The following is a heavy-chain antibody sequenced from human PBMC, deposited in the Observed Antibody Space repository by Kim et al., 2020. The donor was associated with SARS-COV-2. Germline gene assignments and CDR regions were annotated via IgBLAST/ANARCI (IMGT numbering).Heavy chain of an antibody. J-gene: IGHJ5*02. CDR1: GGSISSSSYY. CDR3: ARHGWYSIAAAGIWFDP. D-gene: IGHD6-13*01. V-gene: IGHV4-39*01. CDR2: IYYSGST. Sequence: SETLSLTCTVSGGSISSSSYYWGWIRQPPGKGLEWIGSIYYSGSTYYNPSLKSRVTISVDTSKNQFSLKLSSVTAADTAVYYCARHGWYSIAAAGIWFDPWGQGTLVTVSS.